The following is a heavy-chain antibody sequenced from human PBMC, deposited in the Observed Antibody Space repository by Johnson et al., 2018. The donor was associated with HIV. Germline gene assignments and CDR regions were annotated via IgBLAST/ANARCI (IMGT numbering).Heavy chain of an antibody. CDR1: GFTFSTYG. CDR2: MWYDGSNK. V-gene: IGHV3-30*19. Sequence: QVQLVESGGGVVQPGRSLRLSCAASGFTFSTYGMHWVRQAPGKGLEWVAVMWYDGSNKYYPDSVKGRFTISRDNFKNTLYLQMDSLRAEDTAVYFCAREMVAAKDAFDIWGQGTMVTVSS. CDR3: AREMVAAKDAFDI. J-gene: IGHJ3*02. D-gene: IGHD2-15*01.